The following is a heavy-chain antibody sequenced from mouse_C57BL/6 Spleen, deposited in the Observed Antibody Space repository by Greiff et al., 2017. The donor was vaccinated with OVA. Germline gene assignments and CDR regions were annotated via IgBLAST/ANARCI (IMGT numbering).Heavy chain of an antibody. Sequence: QVQLQQPGAELVKPGASVKLSCKASGYTFTSYWMHWVKQRPGQGLEWIGMIHPNSGSTNYNEKFKGKATLTVDKSSSTAYMQLSSLTSEDSAVYDCAREDYGNWYFDVWGTGTTVTVSS. CDR3: AREDYGNWYFDV. CDR1: GYTFTSYW. CDR2: IHPNSGST. D-gene: IGHD1-1*02. J-gene: IGHJ1*03. V-gene: IGHV1-64*01.